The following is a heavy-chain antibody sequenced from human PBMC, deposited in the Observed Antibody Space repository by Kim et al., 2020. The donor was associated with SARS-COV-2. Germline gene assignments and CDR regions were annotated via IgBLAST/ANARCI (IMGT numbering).Heavy chain of an antibody. CDR3: AADRGGDHRGYYDYVWGSYPPRY. J-gene: IGHJ4*02. D-gene: IGHD3-16*02. Sequence: SVKVSCKASGFTFTSSAVQWVRQARGQRLEWIGWIVVGSGNTNYAQKFQERVTITRDMSTSTAYMELSSLRSEDTAVYYCAADRGGDHRGYYDYVWGSYPPRYWGQGTLVTVSS. V-gene: IGHV1-58*01. CDR2: IVVGSGNT. CDR1: GFTFTSSA.